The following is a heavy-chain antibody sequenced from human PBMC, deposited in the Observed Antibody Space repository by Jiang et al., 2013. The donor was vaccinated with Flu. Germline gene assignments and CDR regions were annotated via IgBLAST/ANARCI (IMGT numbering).Heavy chain of an antibody. CDR1: GYTFTSYA. J-gene: IGHJ4*02. D-gene: IGHD6-13*01. CDR3: ARGDSSSWNNFDY. Sequence: SGAEVKKPGASVKVSCKASGYTFTSYAMHWVRQAPGQRLEWMGWINAGNGNTKYSQKFQGRVAITRDTSASTAYMELSSLRSEDTAVYYCARGDSSSWNNFDYWGPGNPGHRLL. CDR2: INAGNGNT. V-gene: IGHV1-3*01.